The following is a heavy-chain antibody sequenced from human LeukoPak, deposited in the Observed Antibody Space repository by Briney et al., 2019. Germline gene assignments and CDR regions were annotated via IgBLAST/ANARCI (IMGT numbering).Heavy chain of an antibody. Sequence: GGSLRLSCAASGFTFSSYGMHWVRQAPGKGLEWVAVIWYGGSNKYYADSVKGRFTISRDNSKNTLYLQMNSLRAEDTAVYYCAKGGSVSVFDYWGQGTLVTVSS. V-gene: IGHV3-30*02. J-gene: IGHJ4*02. CDR1: GFTFSSYG. CDR3: AKGGSVSVFDY. D-gene: IGHD1-26*01. CDR2: IWYGGSNK.